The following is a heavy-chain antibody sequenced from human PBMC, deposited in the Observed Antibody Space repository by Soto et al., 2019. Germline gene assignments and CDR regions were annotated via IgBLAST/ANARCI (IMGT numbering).Heavy chain of an antibody. D-gene: IGHD5-12*01. CDR1: GGSISSSSYY. Sequence: SETLSLTCTVSGGSISSSSYYWGWIRQPPGKGLEWIGSIYYSGSTYYNPSLKSRVTISVDTSKNQFSLKLSSVTAADTAVYYCARRGGATIMDYWGQGTLVTVSS. CDR2: IYYSGST. V-gene: IGHV4-39*01. CDR3: ARRGGATIMDY. J-gene: IGHJ4*02.